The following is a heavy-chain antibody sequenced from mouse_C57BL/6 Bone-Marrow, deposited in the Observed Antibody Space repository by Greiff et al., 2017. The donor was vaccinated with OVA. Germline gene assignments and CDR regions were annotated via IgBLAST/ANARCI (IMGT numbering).Heavy chain of an antibody. Sequence: VQLQESGAELAKPGASVKLSCKASGYTFTSYWMHWVKQRPGQGLEWIGYINPSSGYTKYNQKFKYKATLTADKSSSTAYMQLSSLTYEDSAVYYCAIKGGNLDYWGQGTTLTVSS. D-gene: IGHD2-1*01. CDR1: GYTFTSYW. CDR2: INPSSGYT. J-gene: IGHJ2*01. V-gene: IGHV1-7*01. CDR3: AIKGGNLDY.